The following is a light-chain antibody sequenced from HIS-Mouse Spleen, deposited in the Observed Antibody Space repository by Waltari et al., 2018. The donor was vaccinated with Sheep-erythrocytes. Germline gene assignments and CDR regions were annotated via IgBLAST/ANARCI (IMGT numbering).Light chain of an antibody. CDR3: AAWDDSLNGPV. CDR1: SSNIGSNT. V-gene: IGLV1-44*01. CDR2: SNN. Sequence: PPSASGTPGQRVPISCSGSSSNIGSNTVNWYQQLPGTAPKLLIYSNNQRPSGVPDRFSGSKSGTSASLAISGLQSEDEADYYCAAWDDSLNGPVFGGGTKLTVL. J-gene: IGLJ3*02.